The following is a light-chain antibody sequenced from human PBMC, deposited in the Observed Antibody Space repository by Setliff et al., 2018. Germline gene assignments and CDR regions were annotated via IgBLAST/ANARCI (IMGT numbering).Light chain of an antibody. J-gene: IGKJ1*01. CDR2: WAA. Sequence: DIVMTQSPDSLAVSLGERATINCKSSQSVLYSSNNKNYLAWYQQKPGQPPKLLIYWAATRESGVPDRFIGSGSGTDFTLTISSLQAEDVAVYYCQQYYSSPPWTFGQGTKG. CDR3: QQYYSSPPWT. V-gene: IGKV4-1*01. CDR1: QSVLYSSNNKNY.